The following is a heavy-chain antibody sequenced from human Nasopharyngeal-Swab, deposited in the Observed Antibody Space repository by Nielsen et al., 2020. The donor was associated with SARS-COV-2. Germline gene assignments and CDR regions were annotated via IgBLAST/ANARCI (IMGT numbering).Heavy chain of an antibody. V-gene: IGHV1-46*01. CDR2: INPSGGST. CDR3: ARDYSSHRASDY. J-gene: IGHJ4*02. D-gene: IGHD6-13*01. Sequence: WVRQAPGQGLEWMGIINPSGGSTSYAQKFQGRVTMTRDTSTSTVYMELSSLRSEDTAVYYCARDYSSHRASDYWGQGTLVTVSS.